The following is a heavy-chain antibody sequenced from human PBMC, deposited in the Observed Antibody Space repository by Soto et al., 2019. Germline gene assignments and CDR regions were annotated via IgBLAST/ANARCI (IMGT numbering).Heavy chain of an antibody. J-gene: IGHJ6*02. CDR1: GFTFSSYG. CDR2: ISYDGSNK. V-gene: IGHV3-30*03. D-gene: IGHD6-19*01. Sequence: GGSLRLSCAASGFTFSSYGMHWVRQAPGKGLEWVAVISYDGSNKYYADSVKGRFTISRDNSKNTLYLQMNSLRAEDTAVYYCAGDLIGYSSGWWTHYYYYYGMDVWGQGTTVTVSS. CDR3: AGDLIGYSSGWWTHYYYYYGMDV.